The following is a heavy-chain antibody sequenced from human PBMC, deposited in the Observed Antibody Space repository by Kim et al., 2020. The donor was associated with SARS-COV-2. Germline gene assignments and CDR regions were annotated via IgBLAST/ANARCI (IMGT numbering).Heavy chain of an antibody. CDR1: GGSISSSSYY. D-gene: IGHD6-19*01. CDR2: IYYSGST. CDR3: ARQWDSSGWRLNGDAFDI. J-gene: IGHJ3*02. V-gene: IGHV4-39*01. Sequence: SETLSLTCTVSGGSISSSSYYWGWIRQPPGKGLEWIGSIYYSGSTYYNPSLKSRVTISVDTSKNQFSLKLSSVTAADTAVYYCARQWDSSGWRLNGDAFDIWGQGTMVTVSS.